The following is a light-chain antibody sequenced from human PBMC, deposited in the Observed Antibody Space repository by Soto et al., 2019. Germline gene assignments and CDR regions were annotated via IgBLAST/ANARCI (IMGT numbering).Light chain of an antibody. CDR2: GAS. V-gene: IGKV1-5*01. J-gene: IGKJ1*01. CDR3: QQYKKSWT. Sequence: DIQMTQSPATLSASVGDRVTITCRATKSVGDWLAWYQQKPGKAPKLLIYGASSLHSGVPSRFSGSGSGTEFTLTITSLQADDFATYYCQQYKKSWTFGQGTKVDIK. CDR1: KSVGDW.